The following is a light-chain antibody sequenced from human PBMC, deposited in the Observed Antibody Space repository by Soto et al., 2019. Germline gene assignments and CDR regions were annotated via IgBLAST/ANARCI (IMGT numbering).Light chain of an antibody. CDR3: SSYTSSNTPV. V-gene: IGLV2-14*01. Sequence: QSALTQPASVSGSPGQSITISCTGTSSDVGGYKYISWYQHHPGKAPKLIISEVSNRPSGVSNRFSGSKSGNTASLTISGLQAEDEADYYCSSYTSSNTPVFGRGTKVTVL. CDR1: SSDVGGYKY. CDR2: EVS. J-gene: IGLJ2*01.